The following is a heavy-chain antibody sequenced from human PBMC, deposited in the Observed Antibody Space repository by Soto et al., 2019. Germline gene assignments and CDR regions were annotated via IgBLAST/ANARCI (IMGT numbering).Heavy chain of an antibody. CDR2: IKQDGSEK. CDR1: GFTFSSYW. Sequence: GGSLRLSCAASGFTFSSYWMSWVRQAPGKGLEWVANIKQDGSEKYYVDSVKGRFTISRDNAKNSLYLQMNSLRAEDTAVYYCARDESGLYYYGSGSYSNGDYWGQGTLVTVSS. CDR3: ARDESGLYYYGSGSYSNGDY. V-gene: IGHV3-7*01. J-gene: IGHJ4*02. D-gene: IGHD3-10*01.